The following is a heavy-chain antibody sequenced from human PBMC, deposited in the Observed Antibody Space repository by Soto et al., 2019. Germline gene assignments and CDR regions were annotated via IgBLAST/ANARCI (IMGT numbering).Heavy chain of an antibody. CDR2: INPNGGDT. CDR3: GGIRGGSCWYEYYLEF. V-gene: IGHV1-2*02. J-gene: IGHJ4*02. D-gene: IGHD6-19*01. CDR1: GYSFTGYY. Sequence: QVQLVQSGAEVKKPGATVKVSCKTSGYSFTGYYLHWVRQAPGQGLEWMGWINPNGGDTNYAQNFQGRVTLTSDTSISTAYMELRRLRSEDTAVYYCGGIRGGSCWYEYYLEFWGQGTPVAVSS.